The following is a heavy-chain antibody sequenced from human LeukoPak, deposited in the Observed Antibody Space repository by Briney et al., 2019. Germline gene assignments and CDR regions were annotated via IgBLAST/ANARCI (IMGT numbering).Heavy chain of an antibody. CDR3: AKDYYGSGSPNQFDY. V-gene: IGHV3-74*01. CDR2: INSDGSRT. J-gene: IGHJ4*02. CDR1: GFTFSSYW. D-gene: IGHD3-10*01. Sequence: PGWSLRLSCAASGFTFSSYWMHWVRQAPGKGLVWVSRINSDGSRTTYADSVKGRFTISRDNSKNTLYLQMNSLRAEDTAVYYCAKDYYGSGSPNQFDYWGQGTLVTVSS.